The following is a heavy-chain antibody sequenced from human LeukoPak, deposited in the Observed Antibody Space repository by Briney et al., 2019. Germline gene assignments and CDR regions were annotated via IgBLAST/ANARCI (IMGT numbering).Heavy chain of an antibody. CDR2: IYYSGST. CDR3: ARHPVVPAAPRMDV. Sequence: SETLSLTCAVYGGSFSGYYWGWIRQPPGKGLEWIGSIYYSGSTYYNPSLKSRVTISVDTSKNQFSLKLSSVTAADTAVYYCARHPVVPAAPRMDVWGKGTTVTVSS. D-gene: IGHD2-2*01. V-gene: IGHV4-39*01. J-gene: IGHJ6*03. CDR1: GGSFSGYY.